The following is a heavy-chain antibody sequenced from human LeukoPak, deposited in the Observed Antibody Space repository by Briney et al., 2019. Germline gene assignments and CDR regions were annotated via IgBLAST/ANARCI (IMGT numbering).Heavy chain of an antibody. V-gene: IGHV4-59*01. J-gene: IGHJ6*02. D-gene: IGHD4-17*01. CDR2: IYFSGAT. CDR3: AREDPQTTVPEGLDV. CDR1: GGSISNYY. Sequence: SETLSLTCTVSGGSISNYYWSWIRQFPVKGLEWIGYIYFSGATNYNPSLKSRVTISVDTSKNQFSLKLSSVTAADTAVYYCAREDPQTTVPEGLDVWGQGTTVTVSS.